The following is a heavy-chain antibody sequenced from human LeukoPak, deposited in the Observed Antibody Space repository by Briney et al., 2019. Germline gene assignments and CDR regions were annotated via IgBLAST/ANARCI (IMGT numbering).Heavy chain of an antibody. CDR3: ARARYSSSWYPNWFDP. CDR2: TNHSGST. J-gene: IGHJ5*02. CDR1: GGSFSGYY. V-gene: IGHV4-34*01. D-gene: IGHD6-13*01. Sequence: SETLSLTCAVYGGSFSGYYWSWIRQPPGKGLEWIGETNHSGSTNYNPSLKSRVTISVDTSKNQFSLKLSSVTAADTAVYYCARARYSSSWYPNWFDPWGQATLVTVSS.